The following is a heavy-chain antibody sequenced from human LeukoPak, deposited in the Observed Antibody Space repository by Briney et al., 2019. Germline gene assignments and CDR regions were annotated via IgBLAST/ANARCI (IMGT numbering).Heavy chain of an antibody. D-gene: IGHD6-19*01. CDR2: INHSGST. CDR1: GGSFSGYY. J-gene: IGHJ6*04. V-gene: IGHV4-34*01. CDR3: ARETGYSSGRKRRPHMDV. Sequence: SETLSLTCAVYGGSFSGYYWSWIRQPPGKGLEWIGEINHSGSTNYNPSLKSRVTISVDTSKNRFSLKLSSVTAADTAVYYCARETGYSSGRKRRPHMDVWGKGTTVTVSS.